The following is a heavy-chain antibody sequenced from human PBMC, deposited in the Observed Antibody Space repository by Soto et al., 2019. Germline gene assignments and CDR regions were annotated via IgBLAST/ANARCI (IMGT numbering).Heavy chain of an antibody. CDR1: GGTFSSYA. Sequence: QVQLVQSGAEVKKPGSSVKVSCKASGGTFSSYAISWVRQAPGQGLEWMGGIIPIFGTANYAQKFQGRVTITADESTRTAYMELSSLRSEDTAVHYCARTAPTPQLLGSWFDHWGQGTLVTVSS. D-gene: IGHD2-2*01. CDR2: IIPIFGTA. J-gene: IGHJ5*02. V-gene: IGHV1-69*01. CDR3: ARTAPTPQLLGSWFDH.